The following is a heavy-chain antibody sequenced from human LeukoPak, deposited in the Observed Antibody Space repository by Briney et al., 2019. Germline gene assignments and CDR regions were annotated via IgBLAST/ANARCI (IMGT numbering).Heavy chain of an antibody. V-gene: IGHV3-9*01. J-gene: IGHJ4*02. CDR1: GFTFSSYW. CDR2: ISWNSGSI. Sequence: GGSLRLSCAASGFTFSSYWMHWVRQAPGKGLEWVSGISWNSGSIGYADSVKGRFTISRDNAKNSLYLQMNSLRAEDTALYYCAKDISYGSGSYGYFDYWGQGTLVTVSS. D-gene: IGHD3-10*01. CDR3: AKDISYGSGSYGYFDY.